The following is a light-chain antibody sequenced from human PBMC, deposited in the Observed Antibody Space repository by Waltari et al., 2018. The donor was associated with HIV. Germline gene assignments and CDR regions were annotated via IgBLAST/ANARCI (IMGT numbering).Light chain of an antibody. CDR3: TSYAGDTNYLV. CDR2: DVT. J-gene: IGLJ1*01. V-gene: IGLV2-8*01. Sequence: QSALTHPPSASGSPGQSVTISCTGTSSDVGGYDFVSWYQHRAGKVPKLIIYDVTKRPSGVPDRVSGSKSGNTASLTVSGLRAEDEADYYCTSYAGDTNYLVFGTGTKVTVL. CDR1: SSDVGGYDF.